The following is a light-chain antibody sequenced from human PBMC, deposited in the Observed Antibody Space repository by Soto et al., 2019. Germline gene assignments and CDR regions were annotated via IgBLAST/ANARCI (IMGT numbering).Light chain of an antibody. CDR3: SSYTSASALAI. J-gene: IGLJ2*01. CDR2: EVS. CDR1: SSDVGGYNY. V-gene: IGLV2-14*01. Sequence: QSALTQPASVSGSPGQSITISCTGTSSDVGGYNYVSWYQQHPGKAPKLMIYEVSNRPSGVSNRFSGSKSGNTASLTISGLQVEDEGHYFCSSYTSASALAIFGGGTKLTVL.